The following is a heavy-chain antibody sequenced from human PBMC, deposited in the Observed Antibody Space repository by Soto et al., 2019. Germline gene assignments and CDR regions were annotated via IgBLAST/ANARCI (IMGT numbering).Heavy chain of an antibody. CDR1: GFSFSDFG. J-gene: IGHJ4*02. CDR3: AKDPSTGSADF. D-gene: IGHD3-9*01. CDR2: IHREGTNT. V-gene: IGHV3-23*01. Sequence: SLSLSGASSGFSFSDFGMTWVRQAPGKGLEWVSTIHREGTNTHYADSVKGRFTISRDNSKDTLYLEMNSLRAEETAIYFCAKDPSTGSADFWGQGTLVTVSS.